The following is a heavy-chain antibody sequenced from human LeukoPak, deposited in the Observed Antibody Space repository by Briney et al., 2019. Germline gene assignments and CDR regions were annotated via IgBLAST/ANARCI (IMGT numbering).Heavy chain of an antibody. V-gene: IGHV3-23*01. D-gene: IGHD3-10*01. CDR2: TSSSDAGT. Sequence: XMSWVRQTPGKGLEWVAATSSSDAGTYHADSVRGRFTISRDNSKNTLYLQMNSLRAEDAAVYYCAKVYFGPDYYIDVWGKGTTVTVSS. CDR1: X. J-gene: IGHJ6*03. CDR3: AKVYFGPDYYIDV.